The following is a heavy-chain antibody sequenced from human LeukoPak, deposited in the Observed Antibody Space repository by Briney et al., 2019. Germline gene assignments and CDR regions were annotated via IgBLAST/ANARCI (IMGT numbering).Heavy chain of an antibody. J-gene: IGHJ4*02. CDR1: GYTFSRYG. D-gene: IGHD3-10*01. CDR2: ISGYNGHT. CDR3: ARGQTNRLLWVGELVSNINPFDY. V-gene: IGHV1-18*01. Sequence: ASVKVSCKASGYTFSRYGISWVRQAPGQGLEWMGWISGYNGHTKYAQKVQGRVTMSTDTSTSTVYVELRSLISDDTGVYYCARGQTNRLLWVGELVSNINPFDYWGQGTLVTVSS.